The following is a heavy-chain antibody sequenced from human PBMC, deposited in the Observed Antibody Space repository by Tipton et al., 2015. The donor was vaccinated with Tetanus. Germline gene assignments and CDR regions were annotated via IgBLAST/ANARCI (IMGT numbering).Heavy chain of an antibody. D-gene: IGHD2-2*01. CDR1: GGSISSYY. CDR2: IYYSGST. J-gene: IGHJ3*02. CDR3: ARHDSGGYCSSTSCHPQSEGAFDI. Sequence: CTVSGGSISSYYWSWIRQPPGKGLEWIGYIYYSGSTNYNPSLKSRVTISVDTSKNQFSLKLSSVTAADTAVYYCARHDSGGYCSSTSCHPQSEGAFDIWGQGTMVTVSS. V-gene: IGHV4-59*01.